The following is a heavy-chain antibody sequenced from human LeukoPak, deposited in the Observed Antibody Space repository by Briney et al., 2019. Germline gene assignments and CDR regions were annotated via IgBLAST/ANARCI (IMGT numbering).Heavy chain of an antibody. J-gene: IGHJ6*03. D-gene: IGHD2-2*01. CDR2: ISGSGGST. CDR3: ARVTSGITGSTYYYYYMDV. V-gene: IGHV3-23*01. CDR1: GFSFNTYA. Sequence: GGSLRLSCETSGFSFNTYAMSWVRQAPGKGLEWVSAISGSGGSTYYADSVKGRFTISRDNVKNSLYLQMNSLRAEDTAVYYCARVTSGITGSTYYYYYMDVWGKGTTVTVSS.